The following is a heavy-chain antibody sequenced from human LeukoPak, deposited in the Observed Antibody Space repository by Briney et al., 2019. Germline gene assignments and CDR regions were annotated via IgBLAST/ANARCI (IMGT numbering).Heavy chain of an antibody. CDR1: GYTFTSYG. CDR2: ISAYNGNT. J-gene: IGHJ4*02. CDR3: ASGYPYYDSRGYFDY. V-gene: IGHV1-18*01. Sequence: GASVKVSCKASGYTFTSYGISWVRQAPGQGLEWMGWISAYNGNTNYAQKLQGRVTMTTDTSTSTAYMELRSLRSDDTAVYYCASGYPYYDSRGYFDYWGQGTLVTVSS. D-gene: IGHD3-22*01.